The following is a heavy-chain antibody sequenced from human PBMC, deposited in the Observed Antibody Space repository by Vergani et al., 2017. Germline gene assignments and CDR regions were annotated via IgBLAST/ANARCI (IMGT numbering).Heavy chain of an antibody. J-gene: IGHJ6*02. CDR1: GYTFTSYY. Sequence: QVQLVQSGAEVKKPGSSVKVSCKASGYTFTSYYMHWVRQAPGQGLEWMGIINPSGGSTSYAQKFQGRVTMTRDTSTSTVYMELSSLRSEDTDVYYCARNGRSGSYQRDYYYYGMDVWGQGTTVTVSS. CDR3: ARNGRSGSYQRDYYYYGMDV. CDR2: INPSGGST. D-gene: IGHD1-26*01. V-gene: IGHV1-46*01.